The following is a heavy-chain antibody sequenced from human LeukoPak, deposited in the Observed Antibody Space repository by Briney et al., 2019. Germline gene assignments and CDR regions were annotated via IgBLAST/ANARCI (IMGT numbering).Heavy chain of an antibody. CDR3: ASPWGRWFGELIWYFDL. J-gene: IGHJ2*01. CDR1: GYTFTAYY. Sequence: ASVKVSCKASGYTFTAYYIHWVRQAPGQGLEWMGWINPNSGGTNYAQRFQGRVTMTRDTSITTAYMELNRLRSDDTAVYYCASPWGRWFGELIWYFDLWGRGTLVTVSS. D-gene: IGHD3-10*01. CDR2: INPNSGGT. V-gene: IGHV1-2*02.